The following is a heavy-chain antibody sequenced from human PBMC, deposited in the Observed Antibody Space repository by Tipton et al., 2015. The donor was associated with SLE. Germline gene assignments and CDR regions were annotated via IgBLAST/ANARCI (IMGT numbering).Heavy chain of an antibody. CDR1: GGSISSSSYY. J-gene: IGHJ4*02. V-gene: IGHV4-39*07. Sequence: LSLTCTVSGGSISSSSYYWGWIRQPPGKGLEWIGSIYYSGSTYYNPSLKSRVTISVDTSKNQFSLKLSSVTAADTAVYYCAREGPLTGQNPSFDYWGQGTLVTVSS. D-gene: IGHD1-20*01. CDR3: AREGPLTGQNPSFDY. CDR2: IYYSGST.